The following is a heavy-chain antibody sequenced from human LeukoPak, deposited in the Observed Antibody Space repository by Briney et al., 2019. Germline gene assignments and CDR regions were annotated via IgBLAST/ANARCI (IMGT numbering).Heavy chain of an antibody. CDR1: GFTFSSYE. CDR3: ARVNYYYGMDV. Sequence: GGSLRLSCAASGFTFSSYEMNWVRQAPGKGLEWVSYISSSGSSIYYADSVKGRFTISRDNAKNSLYLQMNSLRAEDTALYYCARVNYYYGMDVWGQGTTVTVSS. V-gene: IGHV3-48*03. CDR2: ISSSGSSI. J-gene: IGHJ6*02.